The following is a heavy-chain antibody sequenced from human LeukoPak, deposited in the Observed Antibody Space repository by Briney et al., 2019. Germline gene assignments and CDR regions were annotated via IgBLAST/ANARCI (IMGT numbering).Heavy chain of an antibody. D-gene: IGHD3-16*01. Sequence: GGSLRLSCAASGFTFSSYAMSWVRQAPGKGLEWVGRIKSKTDGCTTDYAAPVKGRFTTSRDDSKNKLYLQMNSLKTEDTAVYYCTTNNVRTYYDYVWGSLSPLFDYWGQGTLVTVSS. CDR1: GFTFSSYA. CDR3: TTNNVRTYYDYVWGSLSPLFDY. V-gene: IGHV3-15*01. CDR2: IKSKTDGCTT. J-gene: IGHJ4*02.